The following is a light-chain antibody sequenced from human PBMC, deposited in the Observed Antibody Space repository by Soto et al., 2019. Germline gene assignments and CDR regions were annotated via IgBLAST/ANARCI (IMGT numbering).Light chain of an antibody. J-gene: IGKJ1*01. CDR3: QQYKDWRT. CDR2: GAS. V-gene: IGKV3-15*01. CDR1: QTIDNK. Sequence: IVMTQSPATLSVSAGERATLSCRASQTIDNKLAWYQQRPGQAPKLLIYGASIRATGIPARFSGSGSGTEFTLTTSSLQSEDFGVYYCQQYKDWRTFGQGTNVDIK.